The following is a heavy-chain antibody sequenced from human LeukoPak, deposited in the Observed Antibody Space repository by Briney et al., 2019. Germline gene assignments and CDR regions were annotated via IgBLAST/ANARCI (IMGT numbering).Heavy chain of an antibody. Sequence: GGSLRLSCAASGFSFSNYAMNWVRQAPGKGLEWVSYISGSSAAIYYADSVEGRFTMSRDKAKNSLYLQMNSLRAEDTAVYYCARDPSRGYNYYSYMDVWGKGTTVTVSS. CDR3: ARDPSRGYNYYSYMDV. CDR2: ISGSSAAI. J-gene: IGHJ6*03. D-gene: IGHD6-13*01. CDR1: GFSFSNYA. V-gene: IGHV3-48*01.